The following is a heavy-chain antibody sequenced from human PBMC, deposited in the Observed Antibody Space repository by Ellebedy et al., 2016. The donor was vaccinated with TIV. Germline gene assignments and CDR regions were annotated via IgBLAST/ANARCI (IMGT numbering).Heavy chain of an antibody. CDR2: VYYSGST. D-gene: IGHD3-3*01. Sequence: SETLSLTCTVSGGSISSDDYYWSWIRQPPGTGLEWNGYVYYSGSTYYNPSLKSRFTISGDTSKNQFSLHLTSVTAADTAVYYCARQKTDSGSFLCDIWGQGTLVTVSS. CDR1: GGSISSDDYY. CDR3: ARQKTDSGSFLCDI. V-gene: IGHV4-30-4*01. J-gene: IGHJ3*02.